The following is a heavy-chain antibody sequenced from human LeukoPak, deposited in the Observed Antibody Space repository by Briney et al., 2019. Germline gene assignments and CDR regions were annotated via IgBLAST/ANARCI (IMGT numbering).Heavy chain of an antibody. V-gene: IGHV1-69*05. CDR2: IIPIFGTA. Sequence: SVKISCKASGGTFSSYAISWVRQAPGQGLEWMGGIIPIFGTANYAQKFQGRVTITTDESTSTAYMELSSLRSEDTAVYYCARGDQIEYSSSYYFDYWGQGTLVTVSS. CDR3: ARGDQIEYSSSYYFDY. CDR1: GGTFSSYA. J-gene: IGHJ4*02. D-gene: IGHD6-6*01.